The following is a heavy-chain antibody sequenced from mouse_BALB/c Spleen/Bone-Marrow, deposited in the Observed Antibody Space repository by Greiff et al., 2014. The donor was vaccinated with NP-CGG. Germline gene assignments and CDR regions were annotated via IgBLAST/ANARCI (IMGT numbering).Heavy chain of an antibody. V-gene: IGHV3-2*02. J-gene: IGHJ2*01. CDR3: ARSWLRRGFDY. CDR1: GYSITSDYA. D-gene: IGHD2-2*01. CDR2: ISYSGST. Sequence: QSGPGLVKPSQSLSLTCTVTGYSITSDYAWNWIRQFPGNKLKWMGYISYSGSTSYNPSLKSRISITRDTSKNQFFLQLNSVTTEDTATYYCARSWLRRGFDYWGQGTTLTVSS.